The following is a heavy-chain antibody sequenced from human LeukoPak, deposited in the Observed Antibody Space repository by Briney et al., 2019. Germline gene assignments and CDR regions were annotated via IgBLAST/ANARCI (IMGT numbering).Heavy chain of an antibody. Sequence: GGSLRLSCAASGFTFSGYAMSWVRQAPGKGLEWVSAISGSGGNTYYADSVRGRFTISRDNSKNTLYLQMNSLRAEDTAVYYCAKDRMVYARNFDYWGQGTLVTVSS. CDR1: GFTFSGYA. CDR3: AKDRMVYARNFDY. J-gene: IGHJ4*02. CDR2: ISGSGGNT. V-gene: IGHV3-23*01. D-gene: IGHD2-8*01.